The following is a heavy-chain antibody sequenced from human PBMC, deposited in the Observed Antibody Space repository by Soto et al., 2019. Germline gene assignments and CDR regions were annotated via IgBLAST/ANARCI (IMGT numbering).Heavy chain of an antibody. CDR1: GLTVSSKY. Sequence: PGGSLRLSCAASGLTVSSKYMSWVRQAPGKGLEWVSVIYSDGSTYYADSVKGRFTISRDNSKNTLYLQMNSLRAEDTAVYYCATERGPTYYFDYWGQGTLVTVSS. D-gene: IGHD2-21*01. V-gene: IGHV3-53*01. J-gene: IGHJ4*02. CDR3: ATERGPTYYFDY. CDR2: IYSDGST.